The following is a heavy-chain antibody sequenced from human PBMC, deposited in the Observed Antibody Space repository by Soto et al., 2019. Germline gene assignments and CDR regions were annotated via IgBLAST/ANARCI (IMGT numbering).Heavy chain of an antibody. CDR3: ARNSDNYSPDGLDV. V-gene: IGHV3-9*01. J-gene: IGHJ6*02. CDR2: INWNGRNI. CDR1: GFTFDDYA. D-gene: IGHD2-15*01. Sequence: EVQLVESGGGLAQSGRSLRLSCAASGFTFDDYAFHWVRQAPGKGLEWVSGINWNGRNIGYADSVMGRFTISRDNAKNSLYLQMNSLREEDSALYYCARNSDNYSPDGLDVWGQGTTVTVSS.